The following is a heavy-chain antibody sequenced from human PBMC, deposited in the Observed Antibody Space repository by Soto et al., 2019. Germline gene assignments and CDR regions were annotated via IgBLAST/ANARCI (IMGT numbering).Heavy chain of an antibody. V-gene: IGHV6-1*01. CDR1: GYSVSSNSAS. CDR3: ARSQGFVDC. Sequence: SHTLSLTCAISGYSVSSNSASWNSIRQSPSRGLEWLGRTYYRSKWYNDYTVSVKSRITINPDTSKNQFSLQLNSVTPEDTAVYYCARSQGFVDCWGQGTLVTVSS. J-gene: IGHJ4*02. D-gene: IGHD2-15*01. CDR2: TYYRSKWYN.